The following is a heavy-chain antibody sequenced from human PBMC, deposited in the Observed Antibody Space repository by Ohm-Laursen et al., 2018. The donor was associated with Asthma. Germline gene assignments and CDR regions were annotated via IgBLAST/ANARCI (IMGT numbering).Heavy chain of an antibody. CDR2: IYYSGST. Sequence: SETLSLTCTVSGGSINSYYWSWMRQPPGKGLESIGYIYYSGSTNYNPSLQSRITISVDTSKNQFSLKLNSVTAADTAVYYCARANGGRYCNNSGCHSWPDAFDIWGQGTLVTVSS. CDR1: GGSINSYY. J-gene: IGHJ3*02. V-gene: IGHV4-59*13. D-gene: IGHD2-8*01. CDR3: ARANGGRYCNNSGCHSWPDAFDI.